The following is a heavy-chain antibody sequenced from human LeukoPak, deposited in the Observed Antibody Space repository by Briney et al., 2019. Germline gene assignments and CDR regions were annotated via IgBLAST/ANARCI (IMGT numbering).Heavy chain of an antibody. J-gene: IGHJ4*02. D-gene: IGHD6-19*01. CDR2: INHSGST. CDR1: GGSFSGYY. V-gene: IGHV4-34*01. CDR3: ARGGIAVDY. Sequence: PSVTPSLTCAVYGGSFSGYYWSWIRQPPGKGLEWIGEINHSGSTNYNPSLKSRVTISVDTSKNQFSLKLSSVTAADTAVYYCARGGIAVDYWGQGTLVTVSS.